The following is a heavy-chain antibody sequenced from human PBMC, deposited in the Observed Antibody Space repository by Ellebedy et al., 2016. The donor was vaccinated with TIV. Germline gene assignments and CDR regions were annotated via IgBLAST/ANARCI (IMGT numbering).Heavy chain of an antibody. Sequence: MPSETLSLTCTVSGGSISRYYWSWVRQPPGKGLECIGSMHYRERTTYNSSLKSRVTMSVDTSKNQFSLRLTSVTAADTAVYFCARAPRTYNFWSGYREHFDYWGQGTLVTVSS. D-gene: IGHD3-3*01. CDR3: ARAPRTYNFWSGYREHFDY. CDR1: GGSISRYY. V-gene: IGHV4-59*08. CDR2: MHYRERT. J-gene: IGHJ4*02.